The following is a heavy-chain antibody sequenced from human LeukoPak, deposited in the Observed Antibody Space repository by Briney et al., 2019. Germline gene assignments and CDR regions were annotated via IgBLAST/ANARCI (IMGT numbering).Heavy chain of an antibody. J-gene: IGHJ6*03. CDR3: ARNPLVGTYYYYYYMDV. CDR1: GFTFDDYG. CDR2: INWNGGST. Sequence: PGGSLRLSCAASGFTFDDYGMSWVRQAPGKGLEWVSGINWNGGSTGYADSVKGRFTISRDNAKNSLYLQMNSLRAEDTALYFCARNPLVGTYYYYYYMDVWGKGTTVTVSS. D-gene: IGHD2-8*02. V-gene: IGHV3-20*04.